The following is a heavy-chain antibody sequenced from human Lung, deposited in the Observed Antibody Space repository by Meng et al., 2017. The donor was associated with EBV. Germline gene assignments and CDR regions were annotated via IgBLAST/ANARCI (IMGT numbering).Heavy chain of an antibody. Sequence: EVQLVESGXGLIQPGGSLRLSCAASGFTVSSNYMSWVRQAPGKGLEWVSVIYSGGSTYYADSVKGRFTISRDNSKNTLYLQMNSLRAEDTAVYYCARGIEYSSSSGSDYWGQGTLGTVSS. D-gene: IGHD6-6*01. CDR3: ARGIEYSSSSGSDY. J-gene: IGHJ4*02. CDR2: IYSGGST. V-gene: IGHV3-53*01. CDR1: GFTVSSNY.